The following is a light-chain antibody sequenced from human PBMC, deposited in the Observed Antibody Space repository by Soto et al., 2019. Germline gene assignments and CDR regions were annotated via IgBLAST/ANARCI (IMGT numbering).Light chain of an antibody. CDR1: QSVDSNY. Sequence: VLTQSPGTLPLSPGERATLSCRASQSVDSNYLAWYQHKPGQAPRLLISDPSKRPTDIPDRFSGSGSGKDLSLAIKRLESEDFAVYYCQRFGNSPPPFGQGTRLEI. CDR2: DPS. CDR3: QRFGNSPPP. V-gene: IGKV3-20*01. J-gene: IGKJ5*01.